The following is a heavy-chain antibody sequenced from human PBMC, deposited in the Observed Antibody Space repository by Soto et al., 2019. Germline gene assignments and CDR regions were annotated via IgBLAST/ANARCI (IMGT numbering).Heavy chain of an antibody. CDR1: DDSINSDKYY. CDR2: IYYRGNA. J-gene: IGHJ3*02. CDR3: ARDVITMIVVVIPGKGAFDI. D-gene: IGHD3-22*01. Sequence: PSETLSLTCSVSDDSINSDKYYWGWIRQPPGKGLEWIGSIYYRGNAYYNPSLQTRVTISLDKSRSQFSLKLNSVTAADSAVYFCARDVITMIVVVIPGKGAFDIWGQGTMVTVS. V-gene: IGHV4-39*02.